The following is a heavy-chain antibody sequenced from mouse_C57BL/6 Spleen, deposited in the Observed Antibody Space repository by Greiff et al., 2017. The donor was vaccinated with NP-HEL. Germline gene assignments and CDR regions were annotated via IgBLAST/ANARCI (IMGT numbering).Heavy chain of an antibody. V-gene: IGHV1-81*01. CDR3: ASDYVTVYAMDY. J-gene: IGHJ4*01. D-gene: IGHD1-1*02. CDR2: IYPRSGNT. CDR1: GYTFTSYG. Sequence: QVQLQQSGAELARPGASVKLSCKASGYTFTSYGISWVKQRTGQGLEWIGEIYPRSGNTYYNEKFKGKATLTADKSSSTAYMQLRSLTSEDSAVYFCASDYVTVYAMDYWGQGTSVTVSS.